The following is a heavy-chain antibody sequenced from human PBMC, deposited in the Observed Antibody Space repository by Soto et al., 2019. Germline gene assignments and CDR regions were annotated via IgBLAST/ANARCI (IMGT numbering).Heavy chain of an antibody. J-gene: IGHJ3*02. V-gene: IGHV4-59*01. Sequence: PSETLSLTCTVSGGSISSYYWSWIRQPPGKGLEWIGYIYYSGSTNYNPSLKSRVTISVDTSKNQFSLKLSSVTAADTAVYYCARARSSGWYRADAFDIWGQGTMVPVSS. CDR1: GGSISSYY. D-gene: IGHD6-19*01. CDR3: ARARSSGWYRADAFDI. CDR2: IYYSGST.